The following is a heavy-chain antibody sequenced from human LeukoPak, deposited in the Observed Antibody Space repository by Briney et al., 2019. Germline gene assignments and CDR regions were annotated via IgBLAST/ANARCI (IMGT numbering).Heavy chain of an antibody. CDR2: IKQDGSEK. D-gene: IGHD6-13*01. CDR1: GFTFSSYW. J-gene: IGHJ2*01. CDR3: ARPGASAAAGNWYFDL. Sequence: GGSLRLSCAASGFTFSSYWMSWVRQAPGKGLEWVANIKQDGSEKYYVDSVKGRFTISRDNAKNSLYLQMNSLRAEDTAVYYCARPGASAAAGNWYFDLWGRGTLVTVSS. V-gene: IGHV3-7*01.